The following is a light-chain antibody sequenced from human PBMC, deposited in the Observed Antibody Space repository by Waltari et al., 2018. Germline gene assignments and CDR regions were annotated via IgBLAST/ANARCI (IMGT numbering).Light chain of an antibody. V-gene: IGKV1-39*01. J-gene: IGKJ3*01. Sequence: DLQMSQSPSSPSASVGDRVTIPCRASQGISSYLNWYQQKPGKAPKLLIYYANSLASGVPSRFSGSGSGTEFTLTISSLQPEDFATYYCQQGNSNPFTFGPGTKLDIK. CDR3: QQGNSNPFT. CDR2: YAN. CDR1: QGISSY.